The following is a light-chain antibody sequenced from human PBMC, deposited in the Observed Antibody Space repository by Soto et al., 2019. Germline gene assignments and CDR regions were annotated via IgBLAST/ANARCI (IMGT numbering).Light chain of an antibody. J-gene: IGLJ2*01. V-gene: IGLV1-44*01. CDR2: SNN. CDR3: AAWDDSLNGPV. Sequence: QSVLTQPPSASGTLGQRVPISCSGSNSNIGSNTVNWYQQLPGTAPKLLMYSNNQRPSRVPGRFSGSKSGTSASLAISGLQSEDEADYYCAAWDDSLNGPVFGGGTKLTVL. CDR1: NSNIGSNT.